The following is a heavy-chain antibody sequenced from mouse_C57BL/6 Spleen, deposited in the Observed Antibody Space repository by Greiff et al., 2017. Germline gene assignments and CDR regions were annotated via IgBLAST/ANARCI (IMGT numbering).Heavy chain of an antibody. V-gene: IGHV5-4*03. D-gene: IGHD5-1*01. Sequence: EVKVVESGGGLVKPGGSLKLSCAASGFTFSSYAMSWVRQTPEKRLEWVATISDGGSYTYYPDNVKGRFTISRDNAKNNLYLQMSHLKSEDTAMYYCARGTSGAGAAMDYWGQGTSVTVSS. CDR2: ISDGGSYT. CDR3: ARGTSGAGAAMDY. CDR1: GFTFSSYA. J-gene: IGHJ4*01.